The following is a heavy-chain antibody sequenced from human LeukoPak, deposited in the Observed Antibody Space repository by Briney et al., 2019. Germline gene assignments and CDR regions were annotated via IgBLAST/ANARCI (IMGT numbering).Heavy chain of an antibody. CDR2: ISGSGNSI. V-gene: IGHV3-11*01. D-gene: IGHD3-16*01. CDR1: GFTFSDHY. CDR3: GRGHWGIDY. J-gene: IGHJ4*02. Sequence: GGSLRPSCAASGFTFSDHYMSWIRQVPGKGLEWVAYISGSGNSIDYADSVKGRFTISRDNAKNSVYLQMNSLRAEDTAVFYCGRGHWGIDYWGQGTLVTVSS.